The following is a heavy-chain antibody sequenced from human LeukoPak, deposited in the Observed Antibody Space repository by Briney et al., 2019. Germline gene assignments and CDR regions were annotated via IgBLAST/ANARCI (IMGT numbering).Heavy chain of an antibody. D-gene: IGHD6-13*01. CDR2: IKQDGSEK. CDR3: AKGGIAAAWDFDY. J-gene: IGHJ4*02. CDR1: GFTFSSYW. V-gene: IGHV3-7*01. Sequence: GGSLRLSCAASGFTFSSYWMSWVRQAPGKGLEWVANIKQDGSEKYYVDSVKGRFTISRDNSKNTLYLQMNSLRAEDTAVYYCAKGGIAAAWDFDYWGQGTLVTVSS.